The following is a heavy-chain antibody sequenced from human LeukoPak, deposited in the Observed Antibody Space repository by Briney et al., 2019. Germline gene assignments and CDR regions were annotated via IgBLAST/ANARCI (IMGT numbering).Heavy chain of an antibody. V-gene: IGHV7-4-1*01. D-gene: IGHD6-13*01. Sequence: ASVKVSCKAPGYTFTGYYMHWVRQAPGQGLEWMGWINTNTGNPTYAQGFTGRFVFSLDTSVSTAYLQIGSLKAEDTAVYYCAREAAWEQLALGYWGQGTLVTVSS. CDR3: AREAAWEQLALGY. CDR1: GYTFTGYY. CDR2: INTNTGNP. J-gene: IGHJ4*02.